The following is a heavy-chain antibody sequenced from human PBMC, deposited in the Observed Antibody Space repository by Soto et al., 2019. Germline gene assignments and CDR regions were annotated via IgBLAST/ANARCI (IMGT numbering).Heavy chain of an antibody. Sequence: SETLSLTCTVSGGSISSGGYYWSWIRQHPGKGLEWIGYIYYSGSTYYNPSLKSRVTISVDTSKNQFSLKLSSVTAADTAVYYCARDRGGRTKYSGSPRDCGMDVWGQGTTVTVSS. J-gene: IGHJ6*02. V-gene: IGHV4-31*03. CDR3: ARDRGGRTKYSGSPRDCGMDV. D-gene: IGHD1-26*01. CDR2: IYYSGST. CDR1: GGSISSGGYY.